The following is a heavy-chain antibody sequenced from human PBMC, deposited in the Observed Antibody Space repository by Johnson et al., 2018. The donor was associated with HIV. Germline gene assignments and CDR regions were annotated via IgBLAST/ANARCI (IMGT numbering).Heavy chain of an antibody. CDR1: GFTFSSYW. CDR3: ARESVALVAFDI. V-gene: IGHV3-7*05. CDR2: IKQDGSEK. Sequence: VQLVESGGGLVQPGGSLRLSCAVSGFTFSSYWMTWVRQAPGKGLEWVANIKQDGSEKYYVDSVKGRFTISRDNAKNSLYLQMNSLRAEDTAVYYCARESVALVAFDIWGQGTMVTVSS. J-gene: IGHJ3*02. D-gene: IGHD6-13*01.